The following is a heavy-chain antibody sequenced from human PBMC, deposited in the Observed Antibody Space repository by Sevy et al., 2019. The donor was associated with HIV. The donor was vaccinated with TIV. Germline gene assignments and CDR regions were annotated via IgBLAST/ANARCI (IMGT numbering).Heavy chain of an antibody. CDR2: ISSSSSYI. D-gene: IGHD1-1*01. V-gene: IGHV3-21*01. Sequence: GGSLRLSCAASGFTFSSYSMNWVRQAPGKGLEWVSSISSSSSYIYYADSVKGRFTISRNNAKNSLYLQMNSLRAEDTAAYYCAGPVAGTYYYYYGIDVWGQGTTVTVSS. CDR3: AGPVAGTYYYYYGIDV. CDR1: GFTFSSYS. J-gene: IGHJ6*02.